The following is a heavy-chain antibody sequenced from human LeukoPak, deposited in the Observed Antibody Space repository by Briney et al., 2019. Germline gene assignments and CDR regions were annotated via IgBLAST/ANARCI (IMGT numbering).Heavy chain of an antibody. CDR3: AKDQWLVLNY. CDR1: GFIFSSYE. J-gene: IGHJ4*02. CDR2: ISCSSSNI. D-gene: IGHD6-19*01. Sequence: PGGSLRLSCAASGFIFSSYEMSWVRQAPGKGREGVSYISCSSSNIYYADSVKGRFTISRDNSKNTLYLQMNSLRSDDTALYYCAKDQWLVLNYWGQGTLVTVSS. V-gene: IGHV3-48*03.